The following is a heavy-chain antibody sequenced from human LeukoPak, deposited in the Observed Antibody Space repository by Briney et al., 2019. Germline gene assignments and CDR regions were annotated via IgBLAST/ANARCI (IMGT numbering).Heavy chain of an antibody. D-gene: IGHD5-12*01. J-gene: IGHJ4*02. CDR2: ISASSSYI. Sequence: GGSLRLSCAASGFTFNSYSMNWVRQAPGKGLEWVSSISASSSYIYYADSVKGRFTISRDNAKNSLYLQMNSLRAEDTAVYYCARMLGYSGPDFDYWGQGTLVTVSS. CDR3: ARMLGYSGPDFDY. V-gene: IGHV3-21*01. CDR1: GFTFNSYS.